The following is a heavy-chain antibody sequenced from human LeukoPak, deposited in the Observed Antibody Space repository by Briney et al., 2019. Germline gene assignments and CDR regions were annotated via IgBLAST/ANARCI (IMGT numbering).Heavy chain of an antibody. D-gene: IGHD3-3*01. Sequence: ASVKVSCKASGYTFTGYYMHWVRQAPGQGLEWMGWINPNSGGTNYAQKFQGRATITRDTSISTAYMELSSLRSEDTAVYYCARGSWASGYFVDYWGQGTLVTVSS. V-gene: IGHV1-2*02. J-gene: IGHJ4*02. CDR1: GYTFTGYY. CDR3: ARGSWASGYFVDY. CDR2: INPNSGGT.